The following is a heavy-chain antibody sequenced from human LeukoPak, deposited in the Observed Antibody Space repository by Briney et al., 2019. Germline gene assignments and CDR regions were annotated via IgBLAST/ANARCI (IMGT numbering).Heavy chain of an antibody. CDR3: ARADIVVVEGYFDY. J-gene: IGHJ4*02. CDR1: GGSISSYY. Sequence: TSETLSLTCTVSGGSISSYYWSWIRQPPGKGLEWIGYIYTSGSTNYNPSLKSRVTISVDTSKNQFSLKLSSVTAADTAVYYCARADIVVVEGYFDYWGQGTLVTASS. CDR2: IYTSGST. V-gene: IGHV4-4*09. D-gene: IGHD2-2*01.